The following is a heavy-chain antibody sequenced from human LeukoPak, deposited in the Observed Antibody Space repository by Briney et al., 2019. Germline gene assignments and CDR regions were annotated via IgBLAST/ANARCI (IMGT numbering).Heavy chain of an antibody. CDR3: QGRAMATNDY. J-gene: IGHJ4*02. Sequence: PGRSLRLSCAASGFTFSSYAMHWVRQAPGKGLEWVAVISYDGSNKYYADSVKGRFTISRDNSKNTLYLQMNSLRAEDTAVYYCQGRAMATNDYWGQGTLVTVSS. D-gene: IGHD5-24*01. CDR1: GFTFSSYA. V-gene: IGHV3-30-3*01. CDR2: ISYDGSNK.